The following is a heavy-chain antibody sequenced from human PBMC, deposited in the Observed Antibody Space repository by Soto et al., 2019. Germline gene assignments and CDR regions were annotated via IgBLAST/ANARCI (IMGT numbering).Heavy chain of an antibody. CDR2: VSAYNGNT. Sequence: QVQLVQSGAEVKKPGASVKVSCKASGYTFTSYGISWVRQAPGQGREWVGWVSAYNGNTNYAQKLQGRGIMTTDTSTSTAYMELRSLRSDDTAVYYCARFAGLYYYYYMDVWGKGTTVTVSS. V-gene: IGHV1-18*01. D-gene: IGHD1-1*01. CDR3: ARFAGLYYYYYMDV. J-gene: IGHJ6*03. CDR1: GYTFTSYG.